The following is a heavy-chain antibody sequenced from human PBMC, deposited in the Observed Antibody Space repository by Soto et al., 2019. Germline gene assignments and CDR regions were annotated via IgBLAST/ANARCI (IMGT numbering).Heavy chain of an antibody. D-gene: IGHD3-10*01. CDR2: IIPIFGTA. V-gene: IGHV1-69*12. CDR3: AREGGSGSYRYYGMDV. Sequence: QVQLVQSGAEVKKPGSSVKVSCKASGGTFSSYTISWVRQAPGQGLEWMGGIIPIFGTANYAQKFQGRVTIXADXSTGTAYMELSSLRSEDTAVYYCAREGGSGSYRYYGMDVWGQGTTVTVAS. CDR1: GGTFSSYT. J-gene: IGHJ6*02.